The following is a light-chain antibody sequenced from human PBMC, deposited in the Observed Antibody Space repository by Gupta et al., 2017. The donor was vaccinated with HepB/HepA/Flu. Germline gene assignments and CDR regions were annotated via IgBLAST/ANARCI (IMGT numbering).Light chain of an antibody. Sequence: DIQLTQSPSFLSASVGDRVTIPCRASQGISSYLAWYQQKPGKAPKLLIYVASTWESGVPSSFSGSGSGTEFTLTINSLQPEDFATYFCQQVNSYPCTFGPGTKVEIK. V-gene: IGKV1-9*01. CDR2: VAS. CDR1: QGISSY. CDR3: QQVNSYPCT. J-gene: IGKJ3*01.